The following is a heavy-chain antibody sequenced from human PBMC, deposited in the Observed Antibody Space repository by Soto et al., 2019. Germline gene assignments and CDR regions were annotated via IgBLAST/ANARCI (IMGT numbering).Heavy chain of an antibody. CDR3: AKFQAGTFNKWYFHY. Sequence: EVQLLESGGGLVQPGGSLRLSCAASGFTFTPYAMSWVRQAPGKGLEWVSVITGGVGITYYADSVKGRFTISRDNSKNTLYLRMNSLRAADTAVYYCAKFQAGTFNKWYFHYWGQGTLVTVSS. D-gene: IGHD3-10*01. CDR1: GFTFTPYA. V-gene: IGHV3-23*01. CDR2: ITGGVGIT. J-gene: IGHJ4*02.